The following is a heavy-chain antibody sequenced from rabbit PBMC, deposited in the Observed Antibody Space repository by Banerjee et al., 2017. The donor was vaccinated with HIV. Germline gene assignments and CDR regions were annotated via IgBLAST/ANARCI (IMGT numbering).Heavy chain of an antibody. CDR1: GFSFSSTYW. Sequence: QSLEESGGDLVKPEGSLTLTCTASGFSFSSTYWICWVRQAPGKGLELIACIYTNSGSAWYASWVNGRFTISRSTSLSTVDLKMTSLTAADTATYFCAKNAGSADNLWGPGTLVT. J-gene: IGHJ4*01. D-gene: IGHD4-2*01. V-gene: IGHV1S43*01. CDR3: AKNAGSADNL. CDR2: IYTNSGSA.